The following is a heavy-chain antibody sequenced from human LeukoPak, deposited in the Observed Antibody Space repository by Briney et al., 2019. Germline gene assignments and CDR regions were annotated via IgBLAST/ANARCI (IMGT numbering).Heavy chain of an antibody. Sequence: ASVKVSCKASGYTFTGYYMHWVRQAPGQGLKWMGWINPNSGGTNFGQKFQGRVTMTRDTSIDTAYMELSSLTSDDTAVYYCAKADSHRGYSYDSLAYYYMDVWGKGTTVTVSS. V-gene: IGHV1-2*02. CDR1: GYTFTGYY. CDR3: AKADSHRGYSYDSLAYYYMDV. D-gene: IGHD5-18*01. CDR2: INPNSGGT. J-gene: IGHJ6*03.